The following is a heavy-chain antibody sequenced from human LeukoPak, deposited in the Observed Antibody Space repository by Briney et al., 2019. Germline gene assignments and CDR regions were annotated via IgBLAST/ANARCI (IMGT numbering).Heavy chain of an antibody. CDR2: IYYSGST. J-gene: IGHJ5*02. CDR3: ARVSTTTVTVEA. D-gene: IGHD4-17*01. Sequence: PSETLSLTCTVSGGSISSYYWSWIRQPPGKGLGWIGYIYYSGSTNYNPSLKSRVTISVDTSKNQFSLKLSSVTAADTAVYYCARVSTTTVTVEAWGQGTLVTVSS. CDR1: GGSISSYY. V-gene: IGHV4-59*01.